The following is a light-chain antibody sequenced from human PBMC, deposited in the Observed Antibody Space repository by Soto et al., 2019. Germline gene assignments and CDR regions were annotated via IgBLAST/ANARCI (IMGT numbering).Light chain of an antibody. V-gene: IGKV3-20*01. CDR3: PYYGSSPWT. J-gene: IGKJ1*01. CDR2: SAF. CDR1: QSVSSNY. Sequence: ESVMTQSPGTLSLSPGERCTLSCRASQSVSSNYLAGYQQKPGQAPRLLIYSAFSRATGIPDRFSGSGSGTDFTLTFSRVEPEDFAVNYCPYYGSSPWTFGQGNKVEIK.